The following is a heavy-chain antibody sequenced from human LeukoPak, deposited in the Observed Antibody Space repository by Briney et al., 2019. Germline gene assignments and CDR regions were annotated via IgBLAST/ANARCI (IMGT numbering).Heavy chain of an antibody. CDR2: IYYSGST. CDR3: ARDYYDSSGYYSNP. D-gene: IGHD3-22*01. CDR1: GGSISSSSYY. J-gene: IGHJ5*02. Sequence: SETLSLTCTVSGGSISSSSYYWGWIRQPPGKGLEWIGSIYYSGSTYYNPSLKSRVTISVDTSKNQFSLKLSSVTAADTAVYYCARDYYDSSGYYSNPWGQGTLVTVSP. V-gene: IGHV4-39*07.